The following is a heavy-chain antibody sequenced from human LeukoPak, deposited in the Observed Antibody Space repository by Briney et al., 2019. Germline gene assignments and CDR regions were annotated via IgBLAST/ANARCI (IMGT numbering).Heavy chain of an antibody. Sequence: GASVKVSCKASGYTFTDSYMHWVRQAPGQGLEYLAWINIKSGGTKYAQKFQGRVSLTRDTSISTGYMDLGSLRSDDTAVYYRAREGRHCGGDCHSFDSWGQGTLVTVSS. D-gene: IGHD2-21*02. V-gene: IGHV1-2*02. CDR1: GYTFTDSY. J-gene: IGHJ4*02. CDR3: AREGRHCGGDCHSFDS. CDR2: INIKSGGT.